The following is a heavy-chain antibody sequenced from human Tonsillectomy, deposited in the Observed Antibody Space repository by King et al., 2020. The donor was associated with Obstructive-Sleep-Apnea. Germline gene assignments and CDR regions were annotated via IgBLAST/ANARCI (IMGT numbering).Heavy chain of an antibody. CDR2: IYYSGST. D-gene: IGHD2-15*01. CDR3: ARGTHGVAPLGY. J-gene: IGHJ4*02. Sequence: QLQESGPGLVKPSETLSLTCTVSGGSISSSSYYWGWIRQPPGKGLEWIGSIYYSGSTYYNPSLKSRVTISVDTSKNQFSLKLSSVTAADTAVYYCARGTHGVAPLGYWGKGTLVTVSS. V-gene: IGHV4-39*07. CDR1: GGSISSSSYY.